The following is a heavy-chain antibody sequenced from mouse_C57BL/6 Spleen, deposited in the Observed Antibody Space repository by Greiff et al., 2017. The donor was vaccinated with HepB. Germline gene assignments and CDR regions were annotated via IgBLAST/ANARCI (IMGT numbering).Heavy chain of an antibody. CDR3: ARVDYYGYFDV. CDR2: INYDGSST. D-gene: IGHD2-4*01. Sequence: EVKLMESEGGLVQPGSSMKLSCTASGFTFSDYYMAWVRQVPEKGLEWVANINYDGSSTYYLDSLKSRFIISRDNAKNILYLQMSSLKSEDTATYYCARVDYYGYFDVWGTGTTVTVSS. V-gene: IGHV5-16*01. J-gene: IGHJ1*03. CDR1: GFTFSDYY.